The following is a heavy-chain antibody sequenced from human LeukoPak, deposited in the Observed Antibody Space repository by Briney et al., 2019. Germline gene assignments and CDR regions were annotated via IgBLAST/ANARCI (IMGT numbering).Heavy chain of an antibody. J-gene: IGHJ6*02. CDR2: ISAYNGNT. D-gene: IGHD2-2*01. CDR1: GYTFTSYG. CDR3: ASLGYCSSTSCYAYYYYYGMDV. Sequence: ASVKVSCKASGYTFTSYGISWVRQAPGQGLEWMGWISAYNGNTNYAQKLQGRVTMTTDTSTSTAYMELRSLRSDDTAVYYCASLGYCSSTSCYAYYYYYGMDVWGQGTTVTVSS. V-gene: IGHV1-18*01.